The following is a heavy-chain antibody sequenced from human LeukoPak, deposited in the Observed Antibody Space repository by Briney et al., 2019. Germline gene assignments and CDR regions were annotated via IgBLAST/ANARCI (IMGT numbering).Heavy chain of an antibody. CDR3: ARSRNKGAFDI. D-gene: IGHD1/OR15-1a*01. V-gene: IGHV1-2*02. J-gene: IGHJ3*02. CDR1: GYTFIDYY. CDR2: INPNSGST. Sequence: ASVKVSCKASGYTFIDYYMHWVRQAPGQGLEWMGWINPNSGSTGYAQKFQGRVTMTRDTSISTAYMELSRLRSDDTAVYYCARSRNKGAFDIWGQGTMVTVSS.